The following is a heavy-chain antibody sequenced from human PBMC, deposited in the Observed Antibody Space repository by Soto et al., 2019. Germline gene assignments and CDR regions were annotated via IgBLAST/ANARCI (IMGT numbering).Heavy chain of an antibody. Sequence: QVQLQESGPGLVKPSETLSLTCTVSGGSVISGSYYWSWIRQPPGKGLEWVGCISDTGSGDYNPPLMSRVTISVHTSKRQFSLRLHSVTAADTTVYYCARAHSGNDPLGMDVWGQGTTVNVSS. V-gene: IGHV4-61*01. D-gene: IGHD5-12*01. CDR1: GGSVISGSYY. J-gene: IGHJ6*02. CDR2: ISDTGSG. CDR3: ARAHSGNDPLGMDV.